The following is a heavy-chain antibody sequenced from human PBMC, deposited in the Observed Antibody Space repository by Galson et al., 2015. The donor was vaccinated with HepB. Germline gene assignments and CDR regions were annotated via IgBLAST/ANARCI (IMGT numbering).Heavy chain of an antibody. CDR1: GDSVFNNNAA. V-gene: IGHV6-1*01. J-gene: IGHJ4*02. CDR2: TYYTSKWFY. D-gene: IGHD2-8*02. Sequence: CAISGDSVFNNNAAWNWVRQSPSRGLEWLGRTYYTSKWFYDYATSMRGRITINPDTSKNQFSLQLNSVTPEDTALYYCAVEYYTGDYYIFDFWGQGTLVTVSS. CDR3: AVEYYTGDYYIFDF.